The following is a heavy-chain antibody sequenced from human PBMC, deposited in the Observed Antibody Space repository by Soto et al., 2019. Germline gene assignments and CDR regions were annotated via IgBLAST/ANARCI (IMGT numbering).Heavy chain of an antibody. CDR1: GGSVSSGSYY. CDR3: ASQGLAARRDYGMDV. CDR2: IYYSGST. Sequence: ASETLSLTCTVSGGSVSSGSYYWSWIRQPPGKGLEWIGYIYYSGSTNYNPSLKSRVTISVDTSKNQFSLKLSSVTAADTAVYYCASQGLAARRDYGMDVWGQGTTVTVSS. J-gene: IGHJ6*02. V-gene: IGHV4-61*01. D-gene: IGHD6-6*01.